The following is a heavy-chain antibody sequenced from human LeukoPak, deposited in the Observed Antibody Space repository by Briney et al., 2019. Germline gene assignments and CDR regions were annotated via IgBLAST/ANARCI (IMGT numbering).Heavy chain of an antibody. V-gene: IGHV4-39*02. CDR2: VYYGRSP. Sequence: SETLSLICTVSGDSISRSTYYWAWIRQPPGKGLEWIGSVYYGRSPYFNPSLECRATISVDTSKNHFSLKMSSVTAADTAVYYCARGPDPDSQLYQLHSYAFDYWGQGTLVTVSS. D-gene: IGHD2-2*01. CDR3: ARGPDPDSQLYQLHSYAFDY. CDR1: GDSISRSTYY. J-gene: IGHJ4*02.